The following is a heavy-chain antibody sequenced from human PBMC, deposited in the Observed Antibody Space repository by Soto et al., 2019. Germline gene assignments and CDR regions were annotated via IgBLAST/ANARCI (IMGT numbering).Heavy chain of an antibody. CDR1: DDSLTSYY. D-gene: IGHD3-9*01. Sequence: QVQLQESGPGLVKPSETLSLTCSVSDDSLTSYYWTWVRQPPGKGLEWIGYIYYTGKTNYNPSLKSRVTISMDLSKNQFSLELRSLTAADTAVYYCARIILTGYYGLEPWGQGTLVIVSA. V-gene: IGHV4-59*01. J-gene: IGHJ5*02. CDR3: ARIILTGYYGLEP. CDR2: IYYTGKT.